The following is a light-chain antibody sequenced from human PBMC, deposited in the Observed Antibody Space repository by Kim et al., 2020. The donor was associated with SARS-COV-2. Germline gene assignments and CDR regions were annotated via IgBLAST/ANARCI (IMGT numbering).Light chain of an antibody. CDR3: QQYNNWPLT. J-gene: IGKJ4*01. Sequence: EIVMTQIPATLSVSPGERATLSCRASQSVSTNLAWYQHKPGQPPRPLIYSASTRATGVPARFSGSGSRTEFTLTISSLQSEDFAVYYCQQYNNWPLTFGGVTKVDIK. V-gene: IGKV3-15*01. CDR2: SAS. CDR1: QSVSTN.